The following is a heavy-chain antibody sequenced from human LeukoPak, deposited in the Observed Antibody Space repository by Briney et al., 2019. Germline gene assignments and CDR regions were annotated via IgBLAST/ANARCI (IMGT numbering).Heavy chain of an antibody. CDR3: ARVTTQASYGMDV. CDR2: IYYSGST. Sequence: PSETLSLTCTVSGGSISSYYWSWIRQPPGKGLEWIGYIYYSGSTNYNPSLKSRVTISVDTSKNQFSLKLSSVTAADTAVYYCARVTTQASYGMDVWGQGTTVTVSS. J-gene: IGHJ6*02. D-gene: IGHD4-17*01. V-gene: IGHV4-59*01. CDR1: GGSISSYY.